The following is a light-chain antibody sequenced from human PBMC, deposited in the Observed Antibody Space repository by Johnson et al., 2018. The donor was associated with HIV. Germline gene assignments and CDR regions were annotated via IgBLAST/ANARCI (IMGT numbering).Light chain of an antibody. Sequence: QSVLTQPPSVSAASGQRVDISCSGSSSNIENNYLSWYQQLPHTAPRLLISDNNKRPSGIPDRFSGSKSGASATLDLTGLQPGDEADYYCGTWDNSLNVYVFGTGTKVTVL. V-gene: IGLV1-51*01. CDR3: GTWDNSLNVYV. J-gene: IGLJ1*01. CDR2: DNN. CDR1: SSNIENNY.